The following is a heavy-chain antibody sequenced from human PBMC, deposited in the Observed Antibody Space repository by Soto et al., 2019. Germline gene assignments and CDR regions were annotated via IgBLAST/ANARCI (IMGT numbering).Heavy chain of an antibody. CDR1: GYSFTTYW. CDR3: ARKDIAGNSVDF. J-gene: IGHJ4*02. V-gene: IGHV5-51*01. Sequence: GDSLKLSCKASGYSFTTYWIGWVLQMPGKGLEWMGIIYPGDSDTRYSPSFQGQVTISADKSISTAYLQWSSLKASDSAMFYCARKDIAGNSVDFWGQGTLVTVSS. D-gene: IGHD6-13*01. CDR2: IYPGDSDT.